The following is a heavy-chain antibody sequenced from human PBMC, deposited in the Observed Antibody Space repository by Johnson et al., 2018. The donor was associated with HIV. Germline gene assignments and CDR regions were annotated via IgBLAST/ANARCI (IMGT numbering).Heavy chain of an antibody. D-gene: IGHD3-10*01. CDR2: IGPAADT. CDR1: GFTFSSYD. J-gene: IGHJ3*02. CDR3: TRVSFGEGAFDI. Sequence: VQLVESGGGLVQPGGSLRLSCAASGFTFSSYDIHWVRQATGKGLESVSPIGPAADTYYPGSVKGRFTVSRDNSKNTLYLQMNSLKTEDTAVYYCTRVSFGEGAFDIWGHGTMVTVSS. V-gene: IGHV3-13*01.